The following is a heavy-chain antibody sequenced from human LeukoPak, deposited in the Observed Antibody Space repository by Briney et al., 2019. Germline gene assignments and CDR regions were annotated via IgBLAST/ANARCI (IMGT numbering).Heavy chain of an antibody. CDR1: GYSISSGYY. Sequence: PSETLSLTCTVSGYSISSGYYWGWIRQPPGKGLEWIGSIYHSGSTYYNPSLKSRVTISVDTSKNQFSLKLSSVTAADTAVYYCARENYDILTGYYRGGYYYYYMDVWGKGTTVTVSS. V-gene: IGHV4-38-2*02. CDR3: ARENYDILTGYYRGGYYYYYMDV. J-gene: IGHJ6*03. CDR2: IYHSGST. D-gene: IGHD3-9*01.